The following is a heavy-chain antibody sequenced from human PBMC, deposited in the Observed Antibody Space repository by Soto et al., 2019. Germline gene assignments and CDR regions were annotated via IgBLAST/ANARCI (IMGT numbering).Heavy chain of an antibody. CDR3: ARQMVLGAEDYFDY. Sequence: GASVKVSCKASGYTISDYGITWVRQAPGEGLEWMGGISAHNGDTNYAQKFQGRVTMTTDTSTDTAYMELRSLISDDTAVYYCARQMVLGAEDYFDYWGQGILVTVSS. CDR2: ISAHNGDT. CDR1: GYTISDYG. J-gene: IGHJ4*02. D-gene: IGHD3-10*01. V-gene: IGHV1-18*04.